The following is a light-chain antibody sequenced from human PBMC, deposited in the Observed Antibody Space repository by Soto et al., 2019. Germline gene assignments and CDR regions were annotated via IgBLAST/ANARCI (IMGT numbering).Light chain of an antibody. CDR3: QQYGSSLFT. CDR2: GAS. Sequence: EIVLTQSPGTLSLSPGERATLSCRASQSFSSSYLAWYQQKPGQAPRLLIYGASSRATGIPDRFSGSGSGTDFTLTISSLEPEDFAVYYCQQYGSSLFTFGTGTKVDIK. J-gene: IGKJ3*01. V-gene: IGKV3-20*01. CDR1: QSFSSSY.